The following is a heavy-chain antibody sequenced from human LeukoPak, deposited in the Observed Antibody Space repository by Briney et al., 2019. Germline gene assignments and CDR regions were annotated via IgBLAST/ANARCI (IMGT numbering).Heavy chain of an antibody. V-gene: IGHV1-46*01. CDR1: GYTFTNYY. CDR2: INPSGGST. Sequence: ASVKVSCKASGYTFTNYYMHWVRQAPGQGLEWMGIINPSGGSTSYAQKFQGRVTMTRDTSTSTVYMELSSLRSEDTAVYYCARDGGDILTGWNAFDIWGQGTMVTVSS. J-gene: IGHJ3*02. D-gene: IGHD3-9*01. CDR3: ARDGGDILTGWNAFDI.